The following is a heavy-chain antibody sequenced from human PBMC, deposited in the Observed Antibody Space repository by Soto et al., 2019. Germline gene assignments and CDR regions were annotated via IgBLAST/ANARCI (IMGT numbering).Heavy chain of an antibody. D-gene: IGHD3-10*01. CDR2: ISYDGSNK. J-gene: IGHJ6*02. V-gene: IGHV3-30*18. CDR3: AKVLLYFGESTYYYYAMDV. Sequence: QVQLVESGGGVVQPGRSLRLSCAGSGFTFSSYGMHWVRQAPGKGLEWVAVISYDGSNKYYADSVKGRFTISRDNSKNPLYLRMNSLGAEDTAVYYCAKVLLYFGESTYYYYAMDVWGQGTTVTVSS. CDR1: GFTFSSYG.